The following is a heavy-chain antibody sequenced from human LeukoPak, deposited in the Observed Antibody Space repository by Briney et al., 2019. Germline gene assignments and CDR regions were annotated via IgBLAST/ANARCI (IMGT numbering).Heavy chain of an antibody. V-gene: IGHV3-66*01. J-gene: IGHJ4*02. Sequence: GGSPRLSCAASGFTVSSNYMSWVRQAPGKGLEWVSVIYSGGSTYYADSVKGRFTISRDNSKNTLYLQMNSLRAEDTAVYYCAREGSAYYFDYWGQGTLVTVSS. D-gene: IGHD6-19*01. CDR2: IYSGGST. CDR3: AREGSAYYFDY. CDR1: GFTVSSNY.